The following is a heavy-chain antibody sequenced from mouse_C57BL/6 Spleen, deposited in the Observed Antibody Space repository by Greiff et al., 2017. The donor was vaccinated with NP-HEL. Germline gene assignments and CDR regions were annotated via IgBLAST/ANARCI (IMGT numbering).Heavy chain of an antibody. CDR2: ILPGSGST. Sequence: VKVVESGAELMKPGASVKLSCKATGYTFTGYWIEWVKQRPGHGLEWIGEILPGSGSTNYNEKFKGKATFTADTSSNTAYMQLSSLTTEDSAIYYCAREGNYYGSPWFAYWGQGTLVTVSA. D-gene: IGHD1-1*01. CDR1: GYTFTGYW. V-gene: IGHV1-9*01. CDR3: AREGNYYGSPWFAY. J-gene: IGHJ3*01.